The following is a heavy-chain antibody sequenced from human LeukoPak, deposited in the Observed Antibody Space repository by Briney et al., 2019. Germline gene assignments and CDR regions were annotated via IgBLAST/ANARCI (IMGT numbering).Heavy chain of an antibody. CDR2: IYYSGST. J-gene: IGHJ4*02. CDR3: EREREDTAVAHYFDY. Sequence: PSETLSLTCTVSGYSLSSAGYYWSWIRQHPGKGLEWIGYIYYSGSTHYDPSLKSRVTMSMDTSKNQFSLNLSSVTAADTAVYYCEREREDTAVAHYFDYWGQGTLVTVSS. V-gene: IGHV4-31*03. CDR1: GYSLSSAGYY. D-gene: IGHD5-18*01.